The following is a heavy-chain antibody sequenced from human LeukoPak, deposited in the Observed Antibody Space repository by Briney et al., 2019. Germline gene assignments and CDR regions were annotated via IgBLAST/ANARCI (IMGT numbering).Heavy chain of an antibody. V-gene: IGHV5-51*01. D-gene: IGHD2-21*02. Sequence: GESLQISCQGSGYRFTSYWIGWVRQMPGKGLEWMGIIYPGDSDTRYSPSFQGQVTISADKSISTAYLQWSSLKASDTAMYYCARHKPQSYCGGDCYFDYWGQGTLVTVSS. CDR1: GYRFTSYW. J-gene: IGHJ4*02. CDR2: IYPGDSDT. CDR3: ARHKPQSYCGGDCYFDY.